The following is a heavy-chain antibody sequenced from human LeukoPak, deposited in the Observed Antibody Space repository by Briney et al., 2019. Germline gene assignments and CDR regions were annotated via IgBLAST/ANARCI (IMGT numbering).Heavy chain of an antibody. CDR2: ISDDGSRQ. D-gene: IGHD3-10*01. CDR3: VKDRTGTYNLDY. Sequence: QAGRSLRLSCAATGFTFSTYSIHWGRQAPGKGLEWVAFISDDGSRQHYADSVKGRFTISRDNSKNTLNLQMNSLRAEDTAVYYCVKDRTGTYNLDYWGQGTLVTVSS. J-gene: IGHJ4*02. V-gene: IGHV3-30-3*01. CDR1: GFTFSTYS.